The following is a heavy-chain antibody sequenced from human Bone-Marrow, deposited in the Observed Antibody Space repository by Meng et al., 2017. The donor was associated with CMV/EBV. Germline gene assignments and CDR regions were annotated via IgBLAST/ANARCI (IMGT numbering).Heavy chain of an antibody. CDR1: GFTFSSYE. CDR3: ARGCTTCYEGEDGMEV. V-gene: IGHV4-59*12. CDR2: IYYTGST. D-gene: IGHD2-2*01. J-gene: IGHJ6*02. Sequence: ESLKISCAASGFTFSSYEMNWIRQRPGKGLEWIGYIYYTGSTNYNPSLKSRLTISVDTSKNQFSLKLSSMTAADSALYYCARGCTTCYEGEDGMEVWGRGTTVTVSS.